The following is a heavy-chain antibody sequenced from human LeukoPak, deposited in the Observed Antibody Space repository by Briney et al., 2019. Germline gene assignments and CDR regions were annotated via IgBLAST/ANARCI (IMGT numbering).Heavy chain of an antibody. J-gene: IGHJ4*02. CDR2: IKEDGSEK. CDR1: GFTFSSYW. Sequence: GGSLRLSCAASGFTFSSYWMSWVRQAPGKGLERVANIKEDGSEKIYVASVKGRFTISRDNAKDSLYLQMNSLRAEDTAVYYCARDCVIVGAPCYDYWGQGTLVTVSS. CDR3: ARDCVIVGAPCYDY. D-gene: IGHD1-26*01. V-gene: IGHV3-7*04.